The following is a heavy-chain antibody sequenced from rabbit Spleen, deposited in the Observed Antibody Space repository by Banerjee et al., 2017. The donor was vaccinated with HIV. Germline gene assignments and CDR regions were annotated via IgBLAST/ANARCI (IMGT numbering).Heavy chain of an antibody. CDR2: INAVTGKA. V-gene: IGHV1S45*01. D-gene: IGHD2-1*01. CDR1: VFSFSNKAV. J-gene: IGHJ4*01. Sequence: QEQLLESGGGLVRPEGSLKLSCKASVFSFSNKAVMCWVRQAPGKGLEWFACINAVTGKAVYATWAKGRFTFSKTSSTTVTLQMTSLTDADTATYFCARDLDGAIGWNFGWWGPGTLVTVS. CDR3: ARDLDGAIGWNFGW.